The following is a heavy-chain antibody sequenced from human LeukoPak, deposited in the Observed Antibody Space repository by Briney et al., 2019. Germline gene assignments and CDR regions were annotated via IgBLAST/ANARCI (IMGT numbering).Heavy chain of an antibody. CDR3: AKTTGLWIQLWYPLGVGGMDV. J-gene: IGHJ6*02. Sequence: RTGGSLRLSCAASGFTFSSYGMHWVRQAPGKGLEWVAVISYDGSNKYYADSVKGRFTISRDNSKNTLYLQMNSLRAEDTAVYYCAKTTGLWIQLWYPLGVGGMDVWGQGTTVTVSS. V-gene: IGHV3-30*18. CDR1: GFTFSSYG. D-gene: IGHD5-18*01. CDR2: ISYDGSNK.